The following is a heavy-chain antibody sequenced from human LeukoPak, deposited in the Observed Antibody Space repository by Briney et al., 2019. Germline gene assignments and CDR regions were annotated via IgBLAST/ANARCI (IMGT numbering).Heavy chain of an antibody. CDR2: ISYDGSNK. V-gene: IGHV3-30*04. Sequence: GGSLRPSCAASGFTFSSYAMHWVRQAPGKGLEWVAVISYDGSNKYYADSVKGRFTISRDNSKNTLYLQMNSLRAEDTAVYYCARGGAARPAAFDYWGQGTLVTVSS. CDR1: GFTFSSYA. J-gene: IGHJ4*02. CDR3: ARGGAARPAAFDY. D-gene: IGHD6-6*01.